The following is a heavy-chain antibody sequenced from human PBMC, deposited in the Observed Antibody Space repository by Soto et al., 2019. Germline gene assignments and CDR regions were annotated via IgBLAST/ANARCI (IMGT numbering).Heavy chain of an antibody. CDR3: ARDRGYYDFWSGYYSELYYGMDV. J-gene: IGHJ6*02. D-gene: IGHD3-3*01. V-gene: IGHV3-7*05. CDR1: GFTFSSYW. CDR2: IKQDGSEK. Sequence: GGSLRLSCAASGFTFSSYWMSWVRQAPGKGLEWVANIKQDGSEKYYVDSVKGRFTISRDNAKNSLYLQMNSLRAEDTAVYYCARDRGYYDFWSGYYSELYYGMDVWGQGTTVTVSS.